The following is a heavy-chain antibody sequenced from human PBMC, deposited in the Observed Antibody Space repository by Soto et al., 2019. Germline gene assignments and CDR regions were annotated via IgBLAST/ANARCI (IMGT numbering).Heavy chain of an antibody. J-gene: IGHJ4*02. CDR2: IYYTGST. CDR1: GGSISSSSYF. D-gene: IGHD6-13*01. CDR3: AERLAADGIRRGEYFDY. V-gene: IGHV4-39*01. Sequence: QLQLQESGPGLVKPSETLSLTCTVSGGSISSSSYFWGWIRQPPGKGLEWIGSIYYTGSTDYNPSLSSRITITVDTSKNQFSLQLSSMPAADTSLYYCAERLAADGIRRGEYFDYWGQGTLVNVS.